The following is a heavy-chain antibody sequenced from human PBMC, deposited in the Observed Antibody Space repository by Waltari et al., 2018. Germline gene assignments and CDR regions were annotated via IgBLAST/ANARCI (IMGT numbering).Heavy chain of an antibody. Sequence: QLQLQESGPGLVKPSETLSLTCTVSGGSISSSSYYWGWIRQSPGKGLEWIGSIYYSGGTYYNPTLKRRVTISGDTSKNQFSLKLSSVTAADTAVYYCARHWKKSGYRFDPWGQGTLVTVSS. V-gene: IGHV4-39*01. J-gene: IGHJ5*02. CDR2: IYYSGGT. CDR1: GGSISSSSYY. CDR3: ARHWKKSGYRFDP. D-gene: IGHD5-12*01.